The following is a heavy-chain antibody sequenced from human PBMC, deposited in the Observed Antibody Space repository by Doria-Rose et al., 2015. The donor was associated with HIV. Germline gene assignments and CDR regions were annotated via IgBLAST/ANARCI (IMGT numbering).Heavy chain of an antibody. CDR3: ARIKSSRWYHKYYFDF. V-gene: IGHV2-26*01. Sequence: QITLKESGPVLVKPTETLTLTCTVSGVSLSSPGMGVSWIRQPPGKALEWLANIFSDDERSYKTSLKSRLTIVRATSNSQLVLTMTDMDPVDTATYYCARIKSSRWYHKYYFDFWGQGTLVIVS. D-gene: IGHD6-13*01. CDR1: GVSLSSPGMG. J-gene: IGHJ4*02. CDR2: IFSDDER.